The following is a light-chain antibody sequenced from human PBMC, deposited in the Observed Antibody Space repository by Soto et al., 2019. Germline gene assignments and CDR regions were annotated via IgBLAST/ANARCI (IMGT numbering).Light chain of an antibody. CDR1: QSVTTN. J-gene: IGKJ1*01. V-gene: IGKV3-15*01. CDR2: GAS. CDR3: QQYNNWPPWT. Sequence: EVVTTQSPATLSVSPGERATLSCRASQSVTTNMAWYQQKPGQAPRLLIYGASTRATGIPARFSGSGSGTDITLTISSLQSEDFAVYYCQQYNNWPPWTFGQGTKVDI.